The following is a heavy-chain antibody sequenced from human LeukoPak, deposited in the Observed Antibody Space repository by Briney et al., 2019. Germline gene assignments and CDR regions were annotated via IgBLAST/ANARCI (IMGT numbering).Heavy chain of an antibody. CDR2: IHITGST. Sequence: SETLSLTCSVSGGSISSSYWSWIRQPAGKGLEWIGRIHITGSTNYNPSLKSRVTMSVDASKNQFSLKLSSVTAADTAVYYCARVAERGGFGYWGRGTLVTVSS. CDR1: GGSISSSY. V-gene: IGHV4-4*07. J-gene: IGHJ4*02. CDR3: ARVAERGGFGY. D-gene: IGHD2-15*01.